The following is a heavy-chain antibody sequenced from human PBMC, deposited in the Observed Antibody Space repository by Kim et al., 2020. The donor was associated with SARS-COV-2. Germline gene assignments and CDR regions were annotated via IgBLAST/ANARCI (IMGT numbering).Heavy chain of an antibody. J-gene: IGHJ4*02. CDR2: ISGSGGST. V-gene: IGHV3-23*01. CDR3: AKDSGNDYGNQLCY. Sequence: GGSLRLSCVASGFTFSHYAMTWVRQAPGKGLEWVSAISGSGGSTYYADSVKGRFTISRDNSKNTLYVQMNSLRAEDTAVYYCAKDSGNDYGNQLCYWGQGTLVTVSS. CDR1: GFTFSHYA. D-gene: IGHD4-17*01.